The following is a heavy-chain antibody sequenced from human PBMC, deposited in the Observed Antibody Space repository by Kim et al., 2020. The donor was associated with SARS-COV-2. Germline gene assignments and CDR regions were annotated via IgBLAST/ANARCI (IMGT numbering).Heavy chain of an antibody. D-gene: IGHD4-17*01. CDR3: ARDFKPTVTTKIVWFDP. CDR2: IYTSGST. Sequence: SETLSLTCTVSGGSISSYYWSWIRQPAGKGLEWIGRIYTSGSTNYNPSLKSRVTMSVDTSKNQFSLKLSSVTAADTAVYYCARDFKPTVTTKIVWFDPWGQGTLVTVSS. J-gene: IGHJ5*02. CDR1: GGSISSYY. V-gene: IGHV4-4*07.